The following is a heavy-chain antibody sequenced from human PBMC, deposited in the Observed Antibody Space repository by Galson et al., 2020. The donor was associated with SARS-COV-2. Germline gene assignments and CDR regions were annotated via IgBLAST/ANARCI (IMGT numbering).Heavy chain of an antibody. Sequence: GASVKVSCKASGYTFTSYGISWVRQAPGQGLEWMGWISAYNGNTNYAQKLQGRVTMTTDTSTSTAYMELRSLRSDDTAVYYCARDVPYYYDSGSYPLDYGGQGTLVTVSS. CDR3: ARDVPYYYDSGSYPLDY. CDR1: GYTFTSYG. V-gene: IGHV1-18*04. D-gene: IGHD3-10*01. CDR2: ISAYNGNT. J-gene: IGHJ4*02.